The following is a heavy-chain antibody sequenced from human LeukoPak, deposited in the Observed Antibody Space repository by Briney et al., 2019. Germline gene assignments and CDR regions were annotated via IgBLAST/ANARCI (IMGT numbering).Heavy chain of an antibody. V-gene: IGHV3-30*18. CDR2: ISYDGSNK. CDR3: AKEGQAGLRALRGYSSPPYYFDY. CDR1: GFTFSSYG. Sequence: GGSLRLSCAASGFTFSSYGMHWARQAPGKGLEWVAVISYDGSNKYYADSVKGRFTISRDNSKNTLYLQMNSLRAEDTAVYYCAKEGQAGLRALRGYSSPPYYFDYWGQGTLVTVSS. J-gene: IGHJ4*02. D-gene: IGHD5-18*01.